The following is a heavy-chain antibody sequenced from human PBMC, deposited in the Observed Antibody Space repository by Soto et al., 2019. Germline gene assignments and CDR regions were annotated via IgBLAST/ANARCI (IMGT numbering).Heavy chain of an antibody. J-gene: IGHJ4*02. V-gene: IGHV3-33*01. CDR2: IWYDGSNK. D-gene: IGHD3-10*01. Sequence: PGGSLRLSCAASGFTFSSYGMHWVRQAPGKGLEWVAVIWYDGSNKYYADSVKGRFTISRDNSKNTLYLQMNSLRAEDTAVYYCARERITMVRGVIDFDYWGQGTLVTVSS. CDR1: GFTFSSYG. CDR3: ARERITMVRGVIDFDY.